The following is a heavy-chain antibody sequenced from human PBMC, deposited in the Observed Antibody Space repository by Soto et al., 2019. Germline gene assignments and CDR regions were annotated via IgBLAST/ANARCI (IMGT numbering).Heavy chain of an antibody. V-gene: IGHV3-33*01. D-gene: IGHD7-27*01. CDR1: GFTFSSYG. CDR2: IWYDGSNK. Sequence: GGSLRLSCAASGFTFSSYGMHWVRQAPGKGLEWVAVIWYDGSNKYYADSVEGRFTISRDNSKNTLHLQMNSLRAEDTAVYYCARDKLGNFDYWGQGALVTVSS. J-gene: IGHJ4*02. CDR3: ARDKLGNFDY.